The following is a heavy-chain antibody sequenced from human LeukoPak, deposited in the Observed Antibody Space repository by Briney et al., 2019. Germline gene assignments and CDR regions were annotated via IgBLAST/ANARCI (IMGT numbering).Heavy chain of an antibody. CDR3: AKNRGEGFDP. V-gene: IGHV1-2*02. CDR2: INPKSSVT. J-gene: IGHJ5*02. Sequence: ASVRVSCNASGYGFTGNYLDWVWHPPGQGKEWMRWINPKSSVTNYAQKFQGRVTMPRNTSITTAYMELSSLRSEDTSVYYCAKNRGEGFDPSGQGTLVTVSS. D-gene: IGHD1-14*01. CDR1: GYGFTGNY.